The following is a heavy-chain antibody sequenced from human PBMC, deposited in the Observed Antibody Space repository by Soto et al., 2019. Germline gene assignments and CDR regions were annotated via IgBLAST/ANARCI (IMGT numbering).Heavy chain of an antibody. V-gene: IGHV1-2*04. D-gene: IGHD6-13*01. Sequence: GASVKVSCKASGYTFTGYYMHWVRQAPGQGLEWMGWINPNSGGTNYAQKFQGWVTMTRDTSISTAYMELSRLRSDDTAVYYCARGGSSWSVTPYAYWGQGTLVTVSS. CDR1: GYTFTGYY. CDR3: ARGGSSWSVTPYAY. J-gene: IGHJ4*02. CDR2: INPNSGGT.